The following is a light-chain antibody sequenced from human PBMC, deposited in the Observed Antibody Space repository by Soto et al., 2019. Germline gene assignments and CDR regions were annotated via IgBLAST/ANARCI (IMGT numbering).Light chain of an antibody. CDR3: QVWDDRTDHHV. CDR1: DIGRKT. CDR2: DDD. J-gene: IGLJ1*01. V-gene: IGLV3-21*02. Sequence: SYELAQPPSVSVAPGQTARITCGGNDIGRKTVHWYQQRPGQAPVLVVYDDDVRPSGIPERFSGSNSGNTATLTISRVEAGDEADYYCQVWDDRTDHHVFGTGTKLTVL.